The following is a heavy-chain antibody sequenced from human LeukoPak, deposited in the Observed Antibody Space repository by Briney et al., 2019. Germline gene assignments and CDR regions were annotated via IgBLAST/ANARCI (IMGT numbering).Heavy chain of an antibody. V-gene: IGHV4-38-2*02. J-gene: IGHJ4*02. CDR2: IYHSGSA. Sequence: PSETLSLTCTVSGYSISSGYFWGWIRQPPGKGLEWIGNIYHSGSAYYNPSLKSRVTMLVDTSKNQFSLRLSSVTAADTAVYYCARGLAYWGQGTLVTVSS. CDR3: ARGLAY. CDR1: GYSISSGYF.